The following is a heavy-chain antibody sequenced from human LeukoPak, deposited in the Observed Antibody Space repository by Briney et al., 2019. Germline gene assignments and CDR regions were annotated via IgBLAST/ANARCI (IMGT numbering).Heavy chain of an antibody. V-gene: IGHV3-48*03. CDR2: ISSSGSTI. CDR3: ARAQWLDDAFDI. CDR1: GFTFSSYE. D-gene: IGHD5-12*01. Sequence: GSLRLSCAASGFTFSSYEMNWVRQAPGKGLEWVSYISSSGSTIYYADSVKGRFTISRDNAKNSLCLQMNSLRAEDTAVYYCARAQWLDDAFDIWGQGTMVTVSS. J-gene: IGHJ3*02.